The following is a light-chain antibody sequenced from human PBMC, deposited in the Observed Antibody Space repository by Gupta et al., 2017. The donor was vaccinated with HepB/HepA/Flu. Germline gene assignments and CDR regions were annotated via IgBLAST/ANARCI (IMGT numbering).Light chain of an antibody. V-gene: IGLV3-25*03. CDR3: QSADSSGSWV. Sequence: SYELTQPPSVSVSPGQTARITCSGDALPKQYAYWYQQKPGQAPMLVLYKDSERPAGMPGRFSGSWSGTTVTMTISGVKEEDEADYYCQSADSSGSWVFGGGTKLTVL. CDR2: KDS. CDR1: ALPKQY. J-gene: IGLJ3*02.